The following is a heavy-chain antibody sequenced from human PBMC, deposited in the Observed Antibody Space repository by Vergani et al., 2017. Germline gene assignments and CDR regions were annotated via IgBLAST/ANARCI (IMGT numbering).Heavy chain of an antibody. J-gene: IGHJ6*03. V-gene: IGHV3-74*01. CDR3: ARDSSSWYYYYMDV. CDR1: GFTFSSYW. Sequence: EVQLVESGGGLVQPGRSLRLSCTASGFTFSSYWMHWVRQAPGKGLVWVLRINSDGSSTSYADSVKGRFTISRDNAKNTLYLQMNSLRAEDTAVYYCARDSSSWYYYYMDVWGKGTTVTVSS. D-gene: IGHD6-13*01. CDR2: INSDGSST.